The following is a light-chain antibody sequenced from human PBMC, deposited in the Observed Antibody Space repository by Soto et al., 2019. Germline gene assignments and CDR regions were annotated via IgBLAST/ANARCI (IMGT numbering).Light chain of an antibody. J-gene: IGKJ3*01. CDR3: QRPGV. Sequence: DIQMTQSPSSLSASVGDRVTITCRASQIISTYLNWYQQRAGLAPRLLIYAASSLQSGVPSRFSGSGSGTEFTLTISSLQPEDFATYYCQRPGVFGPGTKVDIK. CDR2: AAS. V-gene: IGKV1-39*01. CDR1: QIISTY.